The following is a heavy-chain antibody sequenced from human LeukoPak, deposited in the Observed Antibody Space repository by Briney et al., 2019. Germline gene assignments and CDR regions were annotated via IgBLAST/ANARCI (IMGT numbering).Heavy chain of an antibody. CDR1: GGSISSSTDY. CDR3: ARPVPYDFWYWFDP. Sequence: PSETLSLTCTVSGGSISSSTDYWGWIRQPPGKGLEWIGSMYYSGSTYYNPSLKSRVTISVDTSKSQFSLKLSSVTAADTAVYYCARPVPYDFWYWFDPWGQGTLVTVSS. J-gene: IGHJ5*02. V-gene: IGHV4-39*01. CDR2: MYYSGST. D-gene: IGHD3-3*01.